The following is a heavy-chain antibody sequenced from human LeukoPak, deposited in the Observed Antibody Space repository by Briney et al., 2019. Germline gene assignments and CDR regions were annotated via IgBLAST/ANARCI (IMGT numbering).Heavy chain of an antibody. CDR3: AVLSDGAYCGGDCFYLDS. CDR2: VIPILDIT. J-gene: IGHJ5*01. D-gene: IGHD2-21*02. V-gene: IGHV1-69*10. Sequence: ASVKVSCKASGGTFSSHAMNWVRQAPGQGLEWMGGVIPILDITDYAQKFQGRLTITADKSTGTGYMELSSLRSEDSAVYYCAVLSDGAYCGGDCFYLDSWGQGTLVAVSS. CDR1: GGTFSSHA.